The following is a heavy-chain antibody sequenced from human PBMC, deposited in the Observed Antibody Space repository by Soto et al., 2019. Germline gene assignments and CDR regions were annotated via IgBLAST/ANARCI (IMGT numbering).Heavy chain of an antibody. CDR3: AKDLVAATMSHWFDR. CDR1: GFTFDDYA. CDR2: ISWNSGSI. D-gene: IGHD2-15*01. J-gene: IGHJ5*02. V-gene: IGHV3-9*01. Sequence: GGSLRLSCAASGFTFDDYAMHWVRQAPGKGLEWVSGISWNSGSIGYADSVKGRFTISRDNAKNSLYLQMNSLRAEDTALYYCAKDLVAATMSHWFDRWGQGTLVTVSS.